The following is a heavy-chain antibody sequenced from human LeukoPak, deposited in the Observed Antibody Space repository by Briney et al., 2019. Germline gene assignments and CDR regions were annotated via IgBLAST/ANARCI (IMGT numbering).Heavy chain of an antibody. Sequence: GGSLRLSCAASGFTVSTYWMHWVRQAPGKGLVWVARINVEGNYIDYAESVKGRFTISRDSAKNTLYLQMNSLRAEETAVYSCARDLTGPYDHWGQGTLVTVSS. CDR1: GFTVSTYW. D-gene: IGHD3-22*01. V-gene: IGHV3-74*01. J-gene: IGHJ4*02. CDR2: INVEGNYI. CDR3: ARDLTGPYDH.